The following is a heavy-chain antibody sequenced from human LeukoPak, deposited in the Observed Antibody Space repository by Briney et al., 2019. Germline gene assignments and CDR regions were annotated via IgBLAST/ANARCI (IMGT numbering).Heavy chain of an antibody. CDR3: AKVPVFSLTISEVVTDDAFDI. D-gene: IGHD3-3*01. CDR2: ISGSGGAT. J-gene: IGHJ3*02. CDR1: GFTFSSYA. V-gene: IGHV3-23*01. Sequence: GGSLRLSCAASGFTFSSYAMSWVRQAPGKGLEWVSAISGSGGATYSADSVKGRFTISRDNSKNPLYLQMNSLRAEDTAVYYCAKVPVFSLTISEVVTDDAFDIWGQGTIVTVSS.